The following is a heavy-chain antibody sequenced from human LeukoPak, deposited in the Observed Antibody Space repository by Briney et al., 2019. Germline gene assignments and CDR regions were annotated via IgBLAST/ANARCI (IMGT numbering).Heavy chain of an antibody. CDR3: AKEEGGYYLDY. CDR1: GFTFDDYA. CDR2: ISWNSGSI. V-gene: IGHV3-9*01. D-gene: IGHD3-22*01. J-gene: IGHJ4*02. Sequence: PGGSLRLSCAASGFTFDDYAMPWVRQAPGKGLEWVSGISWNSGSIGYADSVKGRFTISRDNAKNSLYLQMNSLRAEDTALYYCAKEEGGYYLDYWGQGTLVTVSS.